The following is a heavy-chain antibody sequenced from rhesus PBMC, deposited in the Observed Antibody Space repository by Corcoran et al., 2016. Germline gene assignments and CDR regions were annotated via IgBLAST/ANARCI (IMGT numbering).Heavy chain of an antibody. V-gene: IGHV5-20*01. CDR3: ATTLTVTTSWYFDL. J-gene: IGHJ2*01. D-gene: IGHD4-23*01. CDR1: GYSFTSYW. CDR2: IDHSDSDT. Sequence: EVQLVQSGAEVKRPGESLKISCKTSGYSFTSYWISWVRQMPGKGLEWMGAIDHSDSDTRYNPSFQGQVTISADKSISTAYLQWSRLKASDTATYYCATTLTVTTSWYFDLWGPGTPITISS.